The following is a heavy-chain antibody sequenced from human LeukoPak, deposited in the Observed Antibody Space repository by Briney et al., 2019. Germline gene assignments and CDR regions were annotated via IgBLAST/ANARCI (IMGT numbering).Heavy chain of an antibody. J-gene: IGHJ4*02. CDR3: ARHVYSSNWYAFDY. V-gene: IGHV5-51*01. CDR2: IYPDDSDT. D-gene: IGHD6-13*01. Sequence: GESLKISCKASGYSFTSYWIGWVRQMPGKGLEWMGIIYPDDSDTRYSPSFQGQVTISADKSISTAYLQWSSLKASDTAMYYCARHVYSSNWYAFDYWGQGTLVTVSS. CDR1: GYSFTSYW.